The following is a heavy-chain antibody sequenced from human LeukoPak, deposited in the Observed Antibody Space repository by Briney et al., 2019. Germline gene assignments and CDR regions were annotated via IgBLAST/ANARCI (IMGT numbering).Heavy chain of an antibody. J-gene: IGHJ4*02. CDR3: ARFSLYDNSGYYSWLFDF. D-gene: IGHD3-22*01. Sequence: PGGSVRLSCAASGFTFSTSWMSWVRQAPGKGLEWVANIQQDGSAKYYVDSVKGRFTISRDNAKNSLYLQMNSLRAEDTAVYYCARFSLYDNSGYYSWLFDFWGQGTLVTVSS. CDR2: IQQDGSAK. V-gene: IGHV3-7*01. CDR1: GFTFSTSW.